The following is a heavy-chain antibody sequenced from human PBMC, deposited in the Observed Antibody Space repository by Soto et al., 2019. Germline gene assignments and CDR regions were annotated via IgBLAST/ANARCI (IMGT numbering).Heavy chain of an antibody. CDR1: GFTFSRYW. Sequence: EVQLVESGGGLVQPGGSLRLSCAASGFTFSRYWMHWVRQAPGKGLVWVSRINSDGSSTYYADSVKGRFTISRDNAKNTLYLQMSRLRAEDTAVYYCASVIPLGYWGQGTLVTVSS. CDR2: INSDGSST. J-gene: IGHJ4*02. V-gene: IGHV3-74*01. CDR3: ASVIPLGY. D-gene: IGHD2-21*01.